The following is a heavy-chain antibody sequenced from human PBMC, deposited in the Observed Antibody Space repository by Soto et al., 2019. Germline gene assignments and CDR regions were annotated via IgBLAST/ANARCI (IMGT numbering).Heavy chain of an antibody. D-gene: IGHD3-16*01. CDR2: IKQDGSEK. V-gene: IGHV3-7*01. CDR3: ARDPFGIYYYGMDV. Sequence: EVQLVESGGGLVQPGGSLRLFCAASGFTFSSYWMSWVRQAPGKGLEWVANIKQDGSEKYYVDSVKGRFTISRDNAKNSLYLQMNSLRAEDTAVYYCARDPFGIYYYGMDVWGQGTTVTVSS. CDR1: GFTFSSYW. J-gene: IGHJ6*02.